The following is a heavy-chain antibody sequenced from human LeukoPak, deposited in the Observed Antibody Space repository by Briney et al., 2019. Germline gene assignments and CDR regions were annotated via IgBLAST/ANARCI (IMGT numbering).Heavy chain of an antibody. CDR1: GGTFSSYA. CDR2: IIPIFGTA. D-gene: IGHD6-13*01. J-gene: IGHJ4*02. CDR3: ARRLARTDSSSCCTHFDY. Sequence: ASVKVSCKASGGTFSSYAISWVRQAPGQGLEWMGGIIPIFGTANYAQKFQGRVTITADESTSTAYMELSSLRSEDTAVYYCARRLARTDSSSCCTHFDYWGQGTLVTVSS. V-gene: IGHV1-69*13.